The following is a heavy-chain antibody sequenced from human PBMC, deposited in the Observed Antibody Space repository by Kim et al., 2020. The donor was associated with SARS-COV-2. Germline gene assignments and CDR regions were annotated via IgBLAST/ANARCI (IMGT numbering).Heavy chain of an antibody. D-gene: IGHD3-22*01. J-gene: IGHJ4*02. Sequence: GGSLRLSCAASGFTFSNYAVRWVRQAPGKGLEWVSTIGGSGTSTYYADSVKGRFTVSRDNSQNTLFLQMNSLRAEDTAVYFCASGSSGYYYEYWGQGTL. V-gene: IGHV3-23*01. CDR1: GFTFSNYA. CDR2: IGGSGTST. CDR3: ASGSSGYYYEY.